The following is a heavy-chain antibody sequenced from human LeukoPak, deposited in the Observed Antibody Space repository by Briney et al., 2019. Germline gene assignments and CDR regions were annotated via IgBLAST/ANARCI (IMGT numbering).Heavy chain of an antibody. CDR1: GYTFTSCY. CDR3: ARDVSTSYYDFWSGYSSNFDY. D-gene: IGHD3-3*01. Sequence: ASVKVSCKASGYTFTSCYMHWVRQAPGQGLEWMGIINPSGGSTSYAQKFQGRVTMTRDTSTSTVYMELSSLRSEDTAVYYCARDVSTSYYDFWSGYSSNFDYWGQGTLVTVSS. CDR2: INPSGGST. V-gene: IGHV1-46*01. J-gene: IGHJ4*02.